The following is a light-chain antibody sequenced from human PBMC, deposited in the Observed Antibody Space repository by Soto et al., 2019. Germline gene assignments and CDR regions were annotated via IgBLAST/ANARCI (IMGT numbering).Light chain of an antibody. V-gene: IGLV2-23*02. CDR3: SSYAGSSTFVV. CDR1: RSDVGGYNL. J-gene: IGLJ2*01. CDR2: EVS. Sequence: QSVLTQPASVSGSPGQSIIMSCTGSRSDVGGYNLVSWYQQHPGKAPKLMIYEVSKRPSGVSNRFSGSKSGNTASLTISGLQAEDEADYYCSSYAGSSTFVVFGGGTKLTVL.